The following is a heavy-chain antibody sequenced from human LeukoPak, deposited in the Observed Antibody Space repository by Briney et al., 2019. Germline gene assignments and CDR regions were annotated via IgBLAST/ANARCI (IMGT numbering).Heavy chain of an antibody. CDR3: ARALPLVAWFDP. J-gene: IGHJ5*02. CDR2: IYYSGST. V-gene: IGHV4-59*01. CDR1: GGSISSYY. Sequence: SETLSLTCTVSGGSISSYYWSWIRQPPEKGLEWIGYIYYSGSTNYNPSLKSRVTISVDTSKNQFSLKLSSVTAADTAVYYCARALPLVAWFDPWGQGTLVTVSS.